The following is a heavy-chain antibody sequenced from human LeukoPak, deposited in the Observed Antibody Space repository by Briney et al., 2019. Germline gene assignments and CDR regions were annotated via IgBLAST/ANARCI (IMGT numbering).Heavy chain of an antibody. J-gene: IGHJ4*02. CDR3: ARDRGDYGGSFDY. V-gene: IGHV3-11*01. CDR1: GFTFSDYY. Sequence: GGSLRLSCAASGFTFSDYYMSWIRQAPGKGLEWVSYISSSGSTKYYADSVKGRFTISRDNAKNTLSLQMNSLRAEDTAVYYCARDRGDYGGSFDYWGQGTLVTVSS. CDR2: ISSSGSTK. D-gene: IGHD4-23*01.